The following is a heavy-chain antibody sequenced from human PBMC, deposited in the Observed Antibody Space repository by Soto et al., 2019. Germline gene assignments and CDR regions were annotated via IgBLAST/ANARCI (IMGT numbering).Heavy chain of an antibody. Sequence: QVQLQESGPGLVKPSQTLSLTCTVSGGSISSGGYYWSWIRQHPGKGLEWIGYIYYSGSTYYNPSHKXRXTXSXXTSKNQFSLKLSSVTAADTAVYYCARVGGINWFDPWGQGTLVTVSS. CDR3: ARVGGINWFDP. V-gene: IGHV4-31*03. D-gene: IGHD1-20*01. CDR2: IYYSGST. J-gene: IGHJ5*02. CDR1: GGSISSGGYY.